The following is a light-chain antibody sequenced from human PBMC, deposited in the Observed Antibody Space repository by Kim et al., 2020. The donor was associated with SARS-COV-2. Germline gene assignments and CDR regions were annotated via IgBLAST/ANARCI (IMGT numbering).Light chain of an antibody. V-gene: IGLV2-14*03. CDR3: SSYTSSATWV. CDR1: SSDVGAYKY. CDR2: DVS. J-gene: IGLJ3*02. Sequence: QSALTQPASISGSPGQSITISCSGTSSDVGAYKYVSWYQQHPGKAPKFIIYDVSKRPSGVSHRFSGSKSGNTASLTISGLQAEDEADYYCSSYTSSATWVFGGGTQLTVL.